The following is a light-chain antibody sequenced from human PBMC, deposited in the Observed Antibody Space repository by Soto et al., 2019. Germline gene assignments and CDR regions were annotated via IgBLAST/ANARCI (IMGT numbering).Light chain of an antibody. Sequence: QSVLTQPASVSGSPGQSITISCTGTSSDIGDYNYVSWYQQHPGKAPKLMIYEVSNRPSGISNRFSGSKSGNTASLTISGLQADEEADYYCSSYTSTSSYVFGTGTKATVL. CDR2: EVS. CDR1: SSDIGDYNY. J-gene: IGLJ1*01. V-gene: IGLV2-14*01. CDR3: SSYTSTSSYV.